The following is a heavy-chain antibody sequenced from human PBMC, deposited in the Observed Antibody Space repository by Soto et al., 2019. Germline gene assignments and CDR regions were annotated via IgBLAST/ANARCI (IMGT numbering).Heavy chain of an antibody. CDR3: ARPFPGYAHGYNWFDP. CDR1: GYSFTHIG. Sequence: ASVKVSCKVSGYSFTHIGIHWVRQAPGQRPEWMGWVSGGNVDTKYSQKFQGRVTITSDTSASTAYLELSSLRSEDTAIYYCARPFPGYAHGYNWFDPWGQGTPVTVSS. V-gene: IGHV1-3*01. D-gene: IGHD5-12*01. J-gene: IGHJ5*02. CDR2: VSGGNVDT.